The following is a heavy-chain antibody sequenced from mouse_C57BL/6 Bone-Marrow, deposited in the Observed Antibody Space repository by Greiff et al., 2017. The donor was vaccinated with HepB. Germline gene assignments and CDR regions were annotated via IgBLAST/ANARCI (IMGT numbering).Heavy chain of an antibody. Sequence: EVKLVESGGGLVKPGGSLKLSCAASGFTFSSYTMSWVRQTPGQRLEWVATISGGGGNTYYPDSVKGRFTISRDNAKNTLYLQMSSLRSEDAALCYCARQVQRYWYFDVWGTGTTVTVSS. D-gene: IGHD2-14*01. CDR3: ARQVQRYWYFDV. CDR2: ISGGGGNT. V-gene: IGHV5-9*01. J-gene: IGHJ1*03. CDR1: GFTFSSYT.